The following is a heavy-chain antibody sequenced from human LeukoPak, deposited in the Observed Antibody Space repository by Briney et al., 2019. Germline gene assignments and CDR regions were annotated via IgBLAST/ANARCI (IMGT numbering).Heavy chain of an antibody. CDR3: ARDSTMVRGPSMDV. D-gene: IGHD3-10*01. CDR1: GGSISSSNW. CDR2: IYHSGST. V-gene: IGHV4-4*02. Sequence: SETLSLTCAVSGGSISSSNWWSWVRQPPGKGLEWIGEIYHSGSTNYNPSLKSRVTISVDKSKIQFSLKLSSVTAADTAVYYCARDSTMVRGPSMDVWGKGTTVTVSS. J-gene: IGHJ6*04.